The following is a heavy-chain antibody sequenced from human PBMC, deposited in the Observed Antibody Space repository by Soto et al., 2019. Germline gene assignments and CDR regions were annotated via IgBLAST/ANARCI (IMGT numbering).Heavy chain of an antibody. CDR3: ATRVSRYCSSTSCYPDMDF. CDR1: GFTFSSYA. J-gene: IGHJ6*02. Sequence: GSLRLSCAASGFTFSSYAMSWVRQPPGKGLEWVGSISCSGGSTYYAYFVKGGFTIVRDYTKNTLFLLMNSLRAEATAVYYFATRVSRYCSSTSCYPDMDFWGQGTMVTVSS. CDR2: ISCSGGST. V-gene: IGHV3-23*01. D-gene: IGHD2-2*01.